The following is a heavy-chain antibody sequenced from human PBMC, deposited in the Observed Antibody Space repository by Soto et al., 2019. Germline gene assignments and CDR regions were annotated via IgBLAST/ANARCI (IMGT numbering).Heavy chain of an antibody. D-gene: IGHD5-12*01. CDR3: ARESGGATATLDYSYFYMDA. J-gene: IGHJ6*03. Sequence: QVQLVQSGAEVKRPGASVTVSCRSPGDTFNDYYIHWVRQAPGQGLEWMGWINPNGGVTKYAQKFQGWVSMTRDTSIRTVYMELSRLRSDDTAVYYCARESGGATATLDYSYFYMDAWGTGTTVTVSS. CDR2: INPNGGVT. CDR1: GDTFNDYY. V-gene: IGHV1-2*04.